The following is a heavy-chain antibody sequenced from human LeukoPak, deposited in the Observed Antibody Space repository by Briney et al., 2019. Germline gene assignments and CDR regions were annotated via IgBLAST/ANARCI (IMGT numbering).Heavy chain of an antibody. CDR1: GYTFTSYD. CDR2: IIPILGIA. V-gene: IGHV1-69*04. D-gene: IGHD3-9*01. J-gene: IGHJ4*02. CDR3: ARGDDILTGSFLY. Sequence: SVKVSCKASGYTFTSYDISWVRQAPGQGLEWMGRIIPILGIANYARKFQGRVTITADKSTSTAYMELSSLRSEDTAVYYCARGDDILTGSFLYWGQGTLVTVSS.